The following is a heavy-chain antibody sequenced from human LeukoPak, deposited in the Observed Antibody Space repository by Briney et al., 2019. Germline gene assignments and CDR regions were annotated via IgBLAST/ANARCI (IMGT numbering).Heavy chain of an antibody. V-gene: IGHV1-18*01. CDR1: GYTFTSYG. CDR2: ISAYNGNT. Sequence: ASVKVSCKASGYTFTSYGISWVRQAPGQGLEWMGWISAYNGNTNYAQKLQGRVTMTTDTSTSTAYMELSSLRSEDTAVYYCAREYPHTYYFDYWGQGTLVTVSS. J-gene: IGHJ4*02. D-gene: IGHD2-2*02. CDR3: AREYPHTYYFDY.